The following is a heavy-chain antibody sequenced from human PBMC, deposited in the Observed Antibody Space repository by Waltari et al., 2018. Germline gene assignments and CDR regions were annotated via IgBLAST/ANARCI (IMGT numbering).Heavy chain of an antibody. CDR3: ARDYCDRTNCHGMDV. D-gene: IGHD3-22*01. J-gene: IGHJ6*02. V-gene: IGHV3-30*04. Sequence: QVQLVESGGGVVQPGRSLRLSCTASDFTFRSYAMHWVRQAPGKGLEWVAVISYNERNIYYVDSVKGRFTISRDNSKKMLYLQMNSLITEDTAVYYCARDYCDRTNCHGMDVWGQGTTVTVSS. CDR2: ISYNERNI. CDR1: DFTFRSYA.